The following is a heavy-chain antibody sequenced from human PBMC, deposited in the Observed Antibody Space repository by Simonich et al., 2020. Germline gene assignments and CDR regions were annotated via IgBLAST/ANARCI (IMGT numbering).Heavy chain of an antibody. D-gene: IGHD6-13*01. CDR1: GYSISSGYY. CDR2: IYHSGRT. Sequence: QVQLQESGPGLVKPSETLSLTCAVSGYSISSGYYWGWIRQPPGKGLEWIGSIYHSGRTYYNPTLKSRVTISVDTSKNQFSLKLSSVTAADTAVYYCARVGYSNYYNYGMDVWGQGTTVTVSS. CDR3: ARVGYSNYYNYGMDV. V-gene: IGHV4-38-2*01. J-gene: IGHJ6*02.